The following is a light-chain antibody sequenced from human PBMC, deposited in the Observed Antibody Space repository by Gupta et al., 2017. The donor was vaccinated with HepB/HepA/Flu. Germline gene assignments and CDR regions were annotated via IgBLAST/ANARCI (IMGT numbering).Light chain of an antibody. J-gene: IGKJ2*01. CDR3: MQALQTPYS. CDR2: LGS. Sequence: DIVMTQSPLSLPVTPGEQDSISCRSSQSLLHSNGYNYLDWYLQKPGQSPQFLIYLGSNRASGVPDRFSGSGSGTDFTLKISRVEAEDVRVYYCMQALQTPYSFGQGTKLEIK. CDR1: QSLLHSNGYNY. V-gene: IGKV2-28*01.